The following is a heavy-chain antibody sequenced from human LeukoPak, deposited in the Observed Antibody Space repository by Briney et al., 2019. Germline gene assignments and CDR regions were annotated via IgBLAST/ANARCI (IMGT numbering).Heavy chain of an antibody. J-gene: IGHJ4*02. CDR1: GGSISSYY. V-gene: IGHV4-59*01. D-gene: IGHD1-26*01. CDR3: ARAGWGATTHFDY. Sequence: PSETLSLTCTVSGGSISSYYWSWIRQPPGKGLEWIGDTYYSGSTNYNPSLKSRVTISVDTSKNQFSLKLSSVTAADTAVYYCARAGWGATTHFDYWGQGTLVTVSS. CDR2: TYYSGST.